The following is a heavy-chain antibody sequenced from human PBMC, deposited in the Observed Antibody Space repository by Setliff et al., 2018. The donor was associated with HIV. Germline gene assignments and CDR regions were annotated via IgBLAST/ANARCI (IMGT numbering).Heavy chain of an antibody. V-gene: IGHV3-48*01. D-gene: IGHD5-12*01. J-gene: IGHJ6*02. Sequence: PGGSLRLSCAASGFTFSSYSMNWVRQAPGKGLEWVSYISSGSRNTIYYADSVKGRFTISRDNAKNSLYLQMNSLRAEDTAVYYCARGGGYENGDYHNYGMDVWGRGTTVTVSS. CDR1: GFTFSSYS. CDR3: ARGGGYENGDYHNYGMDV. CDR2: ISSGSRNTI.